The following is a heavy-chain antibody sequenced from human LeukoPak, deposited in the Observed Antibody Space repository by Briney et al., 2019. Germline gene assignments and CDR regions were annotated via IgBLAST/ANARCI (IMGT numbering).Heavy chain of an antibody. Sequence: ASVKVSCKASGYTFTGYYMHWVRQAPGQGLEWMGWTNPNSGNTGYAQKFQGRVTMTRNTSISTAYMELSSLRSEDTAVYYCAFWDYGEYPAWGQGTLVTVSS. V-gene: IGHV1-8*02. CDR2: TNPNSGNT. D-gene: IGHD4-17*01. J-gene: IGHJ5*02. CDR3: AFWDYGEYPA. CDR1: GYTFTGYY.